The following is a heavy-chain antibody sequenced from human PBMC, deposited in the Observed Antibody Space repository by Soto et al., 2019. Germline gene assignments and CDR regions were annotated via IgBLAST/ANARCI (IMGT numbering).Heavy chain of an antibody. J-gene: IGHJ6*02. CDR3: AREETAWPLAYGWDV. CDR2: IVCDRDT. V-gene: IGHV3-21*01. D-gene: IGHD2-21*02. Sequence: GGTLRLSCAASGLTFRNYSIHWVRQAPGKGLEWISYIVCDRDTYYAASVKGRFTISRDTTKNSLSLHMNSLRAEDTAVYYCAREETAWPLAYGWDVWGQETTVTVPS. CDR1: GLTFRNYS.